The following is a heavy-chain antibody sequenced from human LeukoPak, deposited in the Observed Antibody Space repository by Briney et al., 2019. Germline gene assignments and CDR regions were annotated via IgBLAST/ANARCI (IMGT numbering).Heavy chain of an antibody. V-gene: IGHV1-46*01. Sequence: VASVKDSCKASGYTFTSYYMHWVRQAPGQGLEWMGIINPSGGSTSYAQKFQGRVTMTRDTSTSTVYMELSSLRSEDTAVYYCARDKRTIRDYGDYVSLDYWGQGTLVTVSS. CDR3: ARDKRTIRDYGDYVSLDY. CDR2: INPSGGST. CDR1: GYTFTSYY. D-gene: IGHD4-17*01. J-gene: IGHJ4*02.